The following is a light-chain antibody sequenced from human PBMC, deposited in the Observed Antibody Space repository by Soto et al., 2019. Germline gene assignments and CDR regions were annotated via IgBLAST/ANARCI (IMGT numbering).Light chain of an antibody. V-gene: IGKV3-15*01. Sequence: EIVMTQSPATLSVSPGERATLSCRASQSVSSNLAWYQHKPGQAPRLLIYGASTRATDIPARLSGGGSGTEFTLTISSLRSEDFAVYYCQQYNNWPGTFGPGTKVDIK. CDR3: QQYNNWPGT. CDR2: GAS. CDR1: QSVSSN. J-gene: IGKJ3*01.